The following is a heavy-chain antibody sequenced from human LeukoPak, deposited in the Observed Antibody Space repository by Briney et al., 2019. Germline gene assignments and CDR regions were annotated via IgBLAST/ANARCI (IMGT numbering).Heavy chain of an antibody. CDR2: ISYDGSNK. D-gene: IGHD4-17*01. CDR3: ARENGDVYYYYYYMDV. J-gene: IGHJ6*03. Sequence: GGSLRLSCAASGFTFSSYAMHWVRQAPGKGLEWVAVISYDGSNKYYADSVKGRFTISRDNSKNTLYLQMNSLRAEDTAVYYCARENGDVYYYYYYMDVWGKGTTVTVSS. V-gene: IGHV3-30*04. CDR1: GFTFSSYA.